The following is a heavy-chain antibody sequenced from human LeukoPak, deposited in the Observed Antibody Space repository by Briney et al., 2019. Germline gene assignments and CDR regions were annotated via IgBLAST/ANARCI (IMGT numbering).Heavy chain of an antibody. V-gene: IGHV3-30*02. CDR2: IRSDGSNK. J-gene: IGHJ5*02. CDR3: AKDLLA. Sequence: GGSLRLSCEASGFMFSGYGMHWVRQAPGKGLEWVAFIRSDGSNKNYADSVKGRFTISSDNSKNTLYLQMTSLRTDGTAIYYCAKDLLAWGQGTLVTVSS. CDR1: GFMFSGYG. D-gene: IGHD2/OR15-2a*01.